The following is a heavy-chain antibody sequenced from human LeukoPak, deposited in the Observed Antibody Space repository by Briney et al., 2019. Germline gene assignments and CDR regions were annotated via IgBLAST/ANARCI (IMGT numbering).Heavy chain of an antibody. J-gene: IGHJ4*02. CDR3: ARGPWIYYGSGSYPKHVRYFNY. CDR2: IYYSGST. V-gene: IGHV4-31*03. D-gene: IGHD3-10*01. Sequence: SQTLSLTCTVSGGSISSGGYYWSWIRQHPGKGLEWIGYIYYSGSTYYNPSLKSRVTISVDTSKNQFSLKLSSVTAADTAVYYCARGPWIYYGSGSYPKHVRYFNYWGQGTLVTVSS. CDR1: GGSISSGGYY.